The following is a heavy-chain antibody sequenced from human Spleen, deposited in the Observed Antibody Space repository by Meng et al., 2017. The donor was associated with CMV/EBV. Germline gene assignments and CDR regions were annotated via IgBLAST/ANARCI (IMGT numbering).Heavy chain of an antibody. J-gene: IGHJ6*02. CDR3: ARENHVVVGKFYYYGLDV. CDR1: GFTVRSNY. D-gene: IGHD2-2*01. CDR2: ITSSSSYI. V-gene: IGHV3-21*01. Sequence: GESLKISCAASGFTVRSNYMSWVRQVPGRGLEWVSSITSSSSYIYYADSLKGRFTISRDNAKNSPFLQMDSLRVEDTAVYYCARENHVVVGKFYYYGLDVWGQGTTVTVSS.